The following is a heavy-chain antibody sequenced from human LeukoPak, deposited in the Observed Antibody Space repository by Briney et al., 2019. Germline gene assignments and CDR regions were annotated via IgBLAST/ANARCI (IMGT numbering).Heavy chain of an antibody. V-gene: IGHV3-21*01. Sequence: GGSLRLSCAASGFTFSSYSMNWVRQAPGKGLEWVSSISSSSSYIYYADSVKGRFTISRDNAKNSLYLQMNSLRAEDTAVYYCARDRGYGDNFDYWGQGTLVTVSS. J-gene: IGHJ4*02. CDR3: ARDRGYGDNFDY. CDR2: ISSSSSYI. CDR1: GFTFSSYS. D-gene: IGHD4-17*01.